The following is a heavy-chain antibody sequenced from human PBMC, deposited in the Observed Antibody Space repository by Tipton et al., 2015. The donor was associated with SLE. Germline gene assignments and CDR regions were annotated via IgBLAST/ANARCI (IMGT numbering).Heavy chain of an antibody. CDR3: ARCYGDSPCDWFDP. D-gene: IGHD4-17*01. J-gene: IGHJ5*02. CDR2: IYYSVST. CDR1: GGSLRSHF. Sequence: TLSLTCTVSGGSLRSHFWSWVRQPPGKGLEWIGYIYYSVSTNYNPSLKSRVTISVDTSKNQFSLKLSSVTAADTAVYYCARCYGDSPCDWFDPWGQGTLVTVSS. V-gene: IGHV4-59*11.